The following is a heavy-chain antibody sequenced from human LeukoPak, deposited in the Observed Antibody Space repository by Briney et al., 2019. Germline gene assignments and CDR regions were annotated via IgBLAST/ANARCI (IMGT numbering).Heavy chain of an antibody. D-gene: IGHD6-19*01. CDR3: ASYSSGWSYYYYMDV. CDR1: GGSISSGDYY. Sequence: SQTLSLTCTVSGGSISSGDYYWSWIRQPPGKGLEWIGYIYYSGSTYYNPSLKSRVTISVDTSKNQFSLKLSSVTAADTAVYYCASYSSGWSYYYYMDVWGKGATVTVSS. V-gene: IGHV4-30-4*08. CDR2: IYYSGST. J-gene: IGHJ6*03.